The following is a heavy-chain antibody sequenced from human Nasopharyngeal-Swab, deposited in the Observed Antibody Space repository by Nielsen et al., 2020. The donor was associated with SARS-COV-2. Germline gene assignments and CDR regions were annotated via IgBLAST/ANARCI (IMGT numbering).Heavy chain of an antibody. D-gene: IGHD6-13*01. CDR2: ISSSGSYI. V-gene: IGHV3-21*01. J-gene: IGHJ6*02. Sequence: GGSLRLSCAASGFTFSSYNMNWVRQAPGKGLEWVSSISSSGSYIYYSDSMKGRFTVSRDNAKNSLYLQMNSLRAEDTAVYYCARGPYSSSWYDYYGMDVWGQGTTVTVSS. CDR1: GFTFSSYN. CDR3: ARGPYSSSWYDYYGMDV.